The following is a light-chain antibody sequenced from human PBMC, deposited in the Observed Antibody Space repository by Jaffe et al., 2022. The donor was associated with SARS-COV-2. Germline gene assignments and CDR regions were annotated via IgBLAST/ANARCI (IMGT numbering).Light chain of an antibody. J-gene: IGLJ2*01. CDR1: SSNIGGNY. CDR2: RNN. V-gene: IGLV1-47*01. CDR3: ATWDGSLNVVV. Sequence: QSVLTQPPSASGTPGQRVTISCSGSSSNIGGNYVSWFLQVPGTAPKVLIYRNNERPSGVPDRFSGSKSGTSASLAISGLQSEDESDYYCATWDGSLNVVVFGGGTKLTVL.